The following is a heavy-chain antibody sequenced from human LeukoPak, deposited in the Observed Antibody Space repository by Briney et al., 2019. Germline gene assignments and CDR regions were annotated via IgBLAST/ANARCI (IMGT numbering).Heavy chain of an antibody. Sequence: PSETLSLTCTVSGGSISSYYWSWIRQPPGKGLEWIGYIYYSGSTNYNPSLKSRVTISVDTSKNQFSLKLSSVTAADTAVYYCARAAQLYDFWSGYYTGPYYMDVWGKGTTVTVSS. CDR1: GGSISSYY. CDR2: IYYSGST. D-gene: IGHD3-3*01. V-gene: IGHV4-59*01. J-gene: IGHJ6*03. CDR3: ARAAQLYDFWSGYYTGPYYMDV.